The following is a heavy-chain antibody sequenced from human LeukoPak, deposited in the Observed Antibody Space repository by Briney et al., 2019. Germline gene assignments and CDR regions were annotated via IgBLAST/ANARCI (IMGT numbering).Heavy chain of an antibody. D-gene: IGHD4-17*01. J-gene: IGHJ6*02. CDR2: IYYSGST. V-gene: IGHV4-59*01. Sequence: SETLSLTCTVSGGSISSYYWSWIRQPPGKGLEWIGYIYYSGSTNYNPSLKSRVTISVDTSKNQFSLKLSSVTAADTAVYYCARVPRYGDYVNYYYYGMDVWGQGTTVTVSS. CDR3: ARVPRYGDYVNYYYYGMDV. CDR1: GGSISSYY.